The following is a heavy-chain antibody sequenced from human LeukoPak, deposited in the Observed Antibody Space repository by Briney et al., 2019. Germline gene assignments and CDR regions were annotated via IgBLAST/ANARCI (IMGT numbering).Heavy chain of an antibody. CDR2: ISAYNGNT. Sequence: ASVKVSCKASGYTFTGYYMHWVRQAPGQGLEWMGWISAYNGNTNYAQKLQGRVIMTTDTSTSTAYMELRSLRSDDTAVYYCAREVRYYYDSSGYPDYWGQGTLVTVSS. CDR1: GYTFTGYY. D-gene: IGHD3-22*01. V-gene: IGHV1-18*04. J-gene: IGHJ4*02. CDR3: AREVRYYYDSSGYPDY.